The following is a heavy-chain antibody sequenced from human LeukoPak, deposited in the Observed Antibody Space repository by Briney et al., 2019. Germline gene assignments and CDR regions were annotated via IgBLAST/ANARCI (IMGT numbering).Heavy chain of an antibody. CDR2: IQYDGSNK. J-gene: IGHJ4*02. V-gene: IGHV3-30*02. D-gene: IGHD2/OR15-2a*01. Sequence: GGSLRLSCAASGFIFSKYDMHWVRQAPGKGLEWVAFIQYDGSNKYYADSVKGRFTISRDNAKNSLYLQMNSLRAEDTAVYYCARDHRIVDYWGQGTLVTVSS. CDR1: GFIFSKYD. CDR3: ARDHRIVDY.